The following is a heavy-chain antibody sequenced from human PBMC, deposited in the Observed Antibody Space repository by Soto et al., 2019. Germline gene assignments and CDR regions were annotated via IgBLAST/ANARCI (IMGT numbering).Heavy chain of an antibody. D-gene: IGHD3-3*01. CDR1: GYTFTTYG. V-gene: IGHV1-18*01. CDR2: ISPYNGNT. J-gene: IGHJ4*02. Sequence: ASVKVSCKASGYTFTTYGVSWVRQAPGQGLEWMGWISPYNGNTNYTQKLQGRVTMTTDTSTSTAYMELRSLRSDDTAVYYCARRRALDYDFWSGHKYFDYWGQGTLVTVSS. CDR3: ARRRALDYDFWSGHKYFDY.